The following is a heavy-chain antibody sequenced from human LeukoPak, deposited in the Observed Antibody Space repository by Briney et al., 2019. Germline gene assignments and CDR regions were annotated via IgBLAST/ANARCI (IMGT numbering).Heavy chain of an antibody. J-gene: IGHJ6*02. V-gene: IGHV3-30*04. CDR1: GFTFSSYA. CDR3: ARDRGHIVVVTAHYYGMDV. D-gene: IGHD2-21*02. CDR2: ISYDGSNK. Sequence: GGSLRLSCAASGFTFSSYAMHWVRQAPGKGLEWVAVISYDGSNKYYADSVKGRFTISRDNSKNTLYLQMNSQRAEDTAVYYCARDRGHIVVVTAHYYGMDVWGRGTTVTVSS.